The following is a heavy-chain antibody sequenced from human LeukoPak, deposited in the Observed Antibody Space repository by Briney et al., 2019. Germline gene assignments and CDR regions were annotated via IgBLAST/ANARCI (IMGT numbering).Heavy chain of an antibody. J-gene: IGHJ2*01. V-gene: IGHV3-23*01. D-gene: IGHD3-10*01. CDR3: AKDWLAQVRGVIYWYFDL. Sequence: GGSLRLSCAASGFTFSNYAMNWVRQAPGKGLEWVSLISGSTGSTYYADSVKGRFTISRDNSKNTLYLQMNSLRAEDTAVYYCAKDWLAQVRGVIYWYFDLWGRGTLVTVSS. CDR1: GFTFSNYA. CDR2: ISGSTGST.